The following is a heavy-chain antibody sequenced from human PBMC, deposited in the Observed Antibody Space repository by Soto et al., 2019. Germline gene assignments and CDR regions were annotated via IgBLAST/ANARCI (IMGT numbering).Heavy chain of an antibody. CDR2: ISGSGGST. D-gene: IGHD3-9*01. J-gene: IGHJ4*02. V-gene: IGHV3-23*01. CDR3: AKFNPTVEYDILTGYPD. CDR1: GFTFSSYA. Sequence: PGGSLRLSCAASGFTFSSYAMSWVRQAPGKGLEWVSAISGSGGSTYYADSVKGRFTISRDNSKNTLYLQMNSLRAEDTAVYYCAKFNPTVEYDILTGYPDWGQGTLVTVSS.